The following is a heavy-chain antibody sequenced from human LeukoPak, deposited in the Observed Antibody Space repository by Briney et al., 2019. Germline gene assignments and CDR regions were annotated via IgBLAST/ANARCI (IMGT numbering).Heavy chain of an antibody. Sequence: GGSLRLSCAASGFTFSSYWMSWVRQAPGKGLEWVANIKQDGSEKYYVDSVKGRFTISRDNAKNSLYLQMNSLRAEDTAVYYCARATRNTMVRGAPGYFDYWGQGTLVTVSS. D-gene: IGHD3-10*01. V-gene: IGHV3-7*01. CDR3: ARATRNTMVRGAPGYFDY. CDR2: IKQDGSEK. J-gene: IGHJ4*02. CDR1: GFTFSSYW.